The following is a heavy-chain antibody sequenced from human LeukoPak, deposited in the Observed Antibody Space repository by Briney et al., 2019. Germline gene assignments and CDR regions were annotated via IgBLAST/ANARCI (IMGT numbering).Heavy chain of an antibody. D-gene: IGHD5-12*01. J-gene: IGHJ5*02. CDR1: GYTFTNNF. V-gene: IGHV1-46*01. CDR2: INPSGDNT. CDR3: ARDNSVGDSAWWFDP. Sequence: GASVKVSCKASGYTFTNNFMHWVRQAPGQGLEWMGIINPSGDNTWYAQKFQGRVTMTRDMATSTDYMEVSSLRSEDTAVYYCARDNSVGDSAWWFDPWGQGTLVTVFS.